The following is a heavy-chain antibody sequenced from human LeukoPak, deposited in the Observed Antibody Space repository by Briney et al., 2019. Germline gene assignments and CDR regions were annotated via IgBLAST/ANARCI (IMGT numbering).Heavy chain of an antibody. D-gene: IGHD4-11*01. CDR3: ARNSRYSFDI. CDR2: IKSDGIEK. J-gene: IGHJ3*02. CDR1: GFTFSSYW. V-gene: IGHV3-7*04. Sequence: GGSLRLSCAASGFTFSSYWMSWVREAPGKGLEWVAQIKSDGIEKYYVDSVKGRFTISRDNAKPSLYLSMNSLRADDTAVYYCARNSRYSFDIWGQGTMVTVSS.